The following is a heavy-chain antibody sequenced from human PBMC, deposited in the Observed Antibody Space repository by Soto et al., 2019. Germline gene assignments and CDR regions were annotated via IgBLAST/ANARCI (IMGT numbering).Heavy chain of an antibody. CDR2: ISYDGSNK. D-gene: IGHD1-7*01. Sequence: GGSLRLSCAASGFTFSSYAMHWVRQAPGKGLEWVAVISYDGSNKYYADSVKGRFTISRDNSKNTLYLQMNSLRAEDTAVYYCARDLHGGNSPAQCDYWGQGTLVTVSS. V-gene: IGHV3-30-3*01. CDR1: GFTFSSYA. J-gene: IGHJ4*02. CDR3: ARDLHGGNSPAQCDY.